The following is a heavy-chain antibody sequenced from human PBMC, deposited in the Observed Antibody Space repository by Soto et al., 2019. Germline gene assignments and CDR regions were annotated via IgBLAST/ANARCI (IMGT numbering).Heavy chain of an antibody. CDR2: IYSGGST. Sequence: GGSLRLSCAASGFTVSSNYMSWVRQAPWKGLEWVSVIYSGGSTYYADSVKGRFTISRDNSKNTLYLQMNSLRAEDTAVYYCARDPPLEWLVWGQGTTVTVSS. V-gene: IGHV3-66*01. CDR1: GFTVSSNY. J-gene: IGHJ6*02. D-gene: IGHD3-3*01. CDR3: ARDPPLEWLV.